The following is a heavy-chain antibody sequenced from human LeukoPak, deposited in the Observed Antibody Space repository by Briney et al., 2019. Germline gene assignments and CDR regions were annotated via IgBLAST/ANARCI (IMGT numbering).Heavy chain of an antibody. CDR1: GGTFSSYA. J-gene: IGHJ6*02. CDR3: ARAPVLRYFDWLSPNDYYYGMDV. D-gene: IGHD3-9*01. CDR2: IIPIFGTA. Sequence: SVKVSCKASGGTFSSYAISWVRQAPGQGLEWMGGIIPIFGTANYAQKFQGRVTITTDESTSTAYMELSSLRSEDTAVYYCARAPVLRYFDWLSPNDYYYGMDVWGQGTTVTVSS. V-gene: IGHV1-69*05.